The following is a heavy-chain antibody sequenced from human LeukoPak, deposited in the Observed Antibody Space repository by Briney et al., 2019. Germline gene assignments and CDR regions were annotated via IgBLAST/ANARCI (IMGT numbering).Heavy chain of an antibody. V-gene: IGHV3-21*01. D-gene: IGHD6-13*01. J-gene: IGHJ3*02. CDR3: ARAHSFEGGSSWSGRNDAFDI. CDR2: ISSSSSYI. Sequence: PGGSLRLSCAASGFTFSSYSMNWVRQAPGKGLEWVSSISSSSSYIYYADPVKGRFTISRDNAKNSLYLQMNSLRAEDTAVYYCARAHSFEGGSSWSGRNDAFDIWGQGTMVTVSS. CDR1: GFTFSSYS.